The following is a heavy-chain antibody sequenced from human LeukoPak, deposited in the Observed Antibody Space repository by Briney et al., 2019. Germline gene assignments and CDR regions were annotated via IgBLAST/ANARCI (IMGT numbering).Heavy chain of an antibody. CDR3: ARDRYSSSPYYYYYYMDV. V-gene: IGHV3-7*01. J-gene: IGHJ6*03. D-gene: IGHD6-6*01. CDR2: IKEDGSEK. Sequence: PGGSLRLSCAASGFLFSRYWMRWVRQARGKGREWVANIKEDGSEKYYVESMNGLFTISRDNAKNSLYLQMNSLRAEDTAVYYCARDRYSSSPYYYYYYMDVWGKGTTVTVSS. CDR1: GFLFSRYW.